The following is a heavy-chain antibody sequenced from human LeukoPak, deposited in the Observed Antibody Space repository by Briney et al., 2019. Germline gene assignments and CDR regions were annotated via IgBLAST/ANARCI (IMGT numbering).Heavy chain of an antibody. CDR1: GGTFSSYA. Sequence: SVNVSCKASGGTFSSYAFSWVRQPPGQGLEWMGGIIPIFGTAIYAQKFQGRVTITADESTSTAYMELSSLRSEDTAGYYCARLVGGSSLPPRRFDPWGQGTLVTVSS. V-gene: IGHV1-69*13. D-gene: IGHD6-13*01. J-gene: IGHJ5*02. CDR2: IIPIFGTA. CDR3: ARLVGGSSLPPRRFDP.